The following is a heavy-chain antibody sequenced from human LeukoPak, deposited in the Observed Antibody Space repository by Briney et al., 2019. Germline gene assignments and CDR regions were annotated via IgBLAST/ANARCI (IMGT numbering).Heavy chain of an antibody. CDR1: GYTFTGYY. CDR3: ARVQRWLQIPPTRGYYYYYMDV. D-gene: IGHD5-24*01. V-gene: IGHV1-18*04. J-gene: IGHJ6*03. Sequence: ASVKVSCKASGYTFTGYYMHWVRQAPGQGLEWMGWISAYNDNTNYAQKLQGRVTMTTDTSTSTAYMELRSLRSDDTAVYYCARVQRWLQIPPTRGYYYYYMDVWGKGTTVTVSS. CDR2: ISAYNDNT.